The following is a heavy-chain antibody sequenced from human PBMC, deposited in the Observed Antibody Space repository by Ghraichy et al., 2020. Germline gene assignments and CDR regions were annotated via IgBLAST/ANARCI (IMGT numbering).Heavy chain of an antibody. CDR3: ARGTGYSGFLFDY. Sequence: GGSLRLSCAASGFTVSSNYMNWIRQAPGRGLEWVAALFSVDTAYYADSVKGRFTVSRDNSKNILFLQMNSLSAGDTAVYYCARGTGYSGFLFDYWGQGTLVTVTP. D-gene: IGHD5-12*01. CDR2: LFSVDTA. CDR1: GFTVSSNY. J-gene: IGHJ4*02. V-gene: IGHV3-66*01.